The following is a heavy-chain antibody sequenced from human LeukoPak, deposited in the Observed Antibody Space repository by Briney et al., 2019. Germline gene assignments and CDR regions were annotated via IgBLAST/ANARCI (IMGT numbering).Heavy chain of an antibody. Sequence: SETLSLTCTVSGGSISSYYWSWIRQPPGKGLEWIGYIYYSGSTNYNPSLKSRVTISVDTSKNQFSLKLSSVTAADTAVYYRAREKSSGWVSYFDYWGQGTLVTVSS. D-gene: IGHD6-19*01. J-gene: IGHJ4*02. CDR3: AREKSSGWVSYFDY. CDR1: GGSISSYY. CDR2: IYYSGST. V-gene: IGHV4-59*01.